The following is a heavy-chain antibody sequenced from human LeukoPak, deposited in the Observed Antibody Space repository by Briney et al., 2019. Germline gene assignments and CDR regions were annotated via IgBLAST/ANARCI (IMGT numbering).Heavy chain of an antibody. CDR2: IYYTGST. J-gene: IGHJ3*02. CDR1: GGSISSFY. CDR3: ARALGAFDI. V-gene: IGHV4-59*12. Sequence: SETLSLTCTVSGGSISSFYWSWIRQPPGKGLEWIGYIYYTGSTNYNSSLKSRVTISLDKSKNQVSLKLNSVTAADTAVYYCARALGAFDIWGQGTMVTASS.